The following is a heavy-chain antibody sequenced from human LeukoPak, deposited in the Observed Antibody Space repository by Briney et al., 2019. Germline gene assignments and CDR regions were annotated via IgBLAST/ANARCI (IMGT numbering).Heavy chain of an antibody. V-gene: IGHV3-23*01. CDR2: IRSTGDT. D-gene: IGHD6-13*01. Sequence: GGSLRLSCATSGFSFSENALSWFRQAPGKGLEWVSDIRSTGDTYYAESVKGRFTISRDNSKNTLYLQMNSLRADDTALYYASGHGSSSYWGQGTLVTVSP. CDR1: GFSFSENA. J-gene: IGHJ4*02. CDR3: SGHGSSSY.